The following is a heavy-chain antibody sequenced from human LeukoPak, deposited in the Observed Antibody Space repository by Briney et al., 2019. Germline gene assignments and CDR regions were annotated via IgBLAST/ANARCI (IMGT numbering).Heavy chain of an antibody. D-gene: IGHD3-10*01. CDR1: GFTFSTYW. J-gene: IGHJ4*02. CDR2: ISPDGRDT. CDR3: ARDYSASGSHDS. V-gene: IGHV3-7*04. Sequence: PGGSLRLSCAASGFTFSTYWMTWVRQAPGKGLEWVGNISPDGRDTYFVDSVKGRFTISRDNAQNLLYLQMNTVRAEDTALYYCARDYSASGSHDSWDQGTLITVSS.